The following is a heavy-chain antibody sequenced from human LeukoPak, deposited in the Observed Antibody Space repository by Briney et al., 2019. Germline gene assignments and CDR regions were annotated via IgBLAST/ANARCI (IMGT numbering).Heavy chain of an antibody. J-gene: IGHJ4*02. CDR1: GLTVSSNY. CDR2: IYSGGST. CDR3: ARVRGWTTTTPLTDY. V-gene: IGHV3-53*01. D-gene: IGHD3/OR15-3a*01. Sequence: PGGSLRLSCAASGLTVSSNYMSWVRQAPGKGLEWVSVIYSGGSTYYADSVKGRFTISRDNAKNSLYLQMNSLRAEDTASYYCARVRGWTTTTPLTDYWGQGTLVTVSS.